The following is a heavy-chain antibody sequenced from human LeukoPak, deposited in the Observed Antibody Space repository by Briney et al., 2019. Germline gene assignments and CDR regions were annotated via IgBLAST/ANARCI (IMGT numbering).Heavy chain of an antibody. J-gene: IGHJ3*02. V-gene: IGHV4-39*01. CDR3: ARHSRSGYIGYENAFDI. CDR1: GDSISSSSYC. D-gene: IGHD5-12*01. CDR2: IYNSANT. Sequence: SETLSLTCTVSGDSISSSSYCWDWIRQPPGKGLEWIGNIYNSANTHYNPSLKTRITMSVDTSKNQFSLKLNSVTAADTGIYYCARHSRSGYIGYENAFDIWGQGTMVTVAS.